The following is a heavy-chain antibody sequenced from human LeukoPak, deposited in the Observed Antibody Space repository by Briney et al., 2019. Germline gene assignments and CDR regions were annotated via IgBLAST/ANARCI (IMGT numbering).Heavy chain of an antibody. CDR1: GGTFSSYA. D-gene: IGHD6-19*01. V-gene: IGHV1-69*05. CDR2: IIPIFGTA. Sequence: GSSVKVSCEASGGTFSSYAISWLRQAPGQGLEWMGGIIPIFGTANYAQKFQGRVTITTDESTSTAYMELSSLRSEDTAVYYCARYSSGWYYFDYWGQGTLVTVSS. CDR3: ARYSSGWYYFDY. J-gene: IGHJ4*02.